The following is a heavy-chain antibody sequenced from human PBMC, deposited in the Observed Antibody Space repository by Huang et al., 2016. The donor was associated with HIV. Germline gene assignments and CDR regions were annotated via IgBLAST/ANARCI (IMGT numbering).Heavy chain of an antibody. CDR3: ASTMYYYDGSGYYSLYYYYMDV. CDR1: GGTFRNYG. V-gene: IGHV1-69*13. J-gene: IGHJ6*03. CDR2: IIPIFDTA. Sequence: QVQLVQSGAEVKKPGSSVRVSCKASGGTFRNYGISWVRQAPGQGLEWRGGIIPIFDTATYAQKFQDRVSITADKSTSTAYVQLSSLRSEDTAVYYCASTMYYYDGSGYYSLYYYYMDVWGKGTPVTVSS. D-gene: IGHD3-22*01.